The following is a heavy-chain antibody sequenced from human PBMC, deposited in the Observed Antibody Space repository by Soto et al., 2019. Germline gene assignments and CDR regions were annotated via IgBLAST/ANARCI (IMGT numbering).Heavy chain of an antibody. CDR1: GGSISSADYY. V-gene: IGHV4-30-4*08. Sequence: QLQLQESGPGLVKPSQTLSVTCTVSGGSISSADYYWSWIRQPPGKGLEWIGYIYYSGSTYYNPSIDNRVTISVDASMNQLSLMLRSVTATDTAVNYCAIDMVDAAGEYYDYKRGFWGQGTPVTVSS. CDR2: IYYSGST. CDR3: AIDMVDAAGEYYDYKRGF. D-gene: IGHD3-10*01. J-gene: IGHJ4*03.